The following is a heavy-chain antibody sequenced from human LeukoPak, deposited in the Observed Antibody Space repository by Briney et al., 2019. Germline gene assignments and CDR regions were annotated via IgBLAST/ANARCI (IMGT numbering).Heavy chain of an antibody. V-gene: IGHV3-23*01. CDR1: RYSFSNSA. CDR3: AKVGYSNYFRFDY. CDR2: ISTSGGST. J-gene: IGHJ4*02. Sequence: GGSLTLSSADSRYSFSNSAMSSGREGPGEGLEWGSGISTSGGSTYHADSVKGRFTISRDTSKNTLYLQMNSLRGEDTAVYYCAKVGYSNYFRFDYWGQGTLVTVSS. D-gene: IGHD4-11*01.